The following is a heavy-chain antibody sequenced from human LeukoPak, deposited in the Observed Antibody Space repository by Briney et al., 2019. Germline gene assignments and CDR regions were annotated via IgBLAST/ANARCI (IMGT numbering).Heavy chain of an antibody. CDR3: AIGLTYYYDSSGYSSFDY. J-gene: IGHJ4*02. D-gene: IGHD3-22*01. CDR1: GGSISSSNW. CDR2: IYHSGST. V-gene: IGHV4-4*02. Sequence: SETLSLTCAVSGGSISSSNWWSWVRQPPGKGLEWIGEIYHSGSTNYNPSLKSRVTISVDKSKKQFSLKLSSVTAADTAVYYCAIGLTYYYDSSGYSSFDYWGQGTLVTVSS.